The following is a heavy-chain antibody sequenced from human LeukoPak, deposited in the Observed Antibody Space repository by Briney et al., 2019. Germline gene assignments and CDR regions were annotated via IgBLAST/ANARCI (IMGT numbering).Heavy chain of an antibody. CDR2: ISGSGGST. CDR3: ATLLCVVRYYMDV. D-gene: IGHD2-21*01. CDR1: GFTFSSYA. J-gene: IGHJ6*03. V-gene: IGHV3-23*01. Sequence: GGSLRLSCAASGFTFSSYAMSWVRQAPGKGLECVSAISGSGGSTYYADSVKGRFTISRDNSKNTLYLQMNSLRAEDTAVYYCATLLCVVRYYMDVWGKGTTVTVSS.